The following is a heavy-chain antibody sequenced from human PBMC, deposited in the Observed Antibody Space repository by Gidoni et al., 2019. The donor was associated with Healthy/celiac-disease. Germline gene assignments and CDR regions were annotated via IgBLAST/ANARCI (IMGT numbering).Heavy chain of an antibody. CDR2: IRRKAYGGTT. J-gene: IGHJ4*02. V-gene: IGHV3-49*04. Sequence: EVQLVESGGGLVQPGRSMRLSCTASGFTFGDYAMSWVRQAPGKGLEWVGFIRRKAYGGTTEYAASVKGRFTISRDDSKSIAYLQMNSLKTEDTAVYYCTREGILWFGEYYWGQGTLVTVSS. CDR1: GFTFGDYA. CDR3: TREGILWFGEYY. D-gene: IGHD3-10*01.